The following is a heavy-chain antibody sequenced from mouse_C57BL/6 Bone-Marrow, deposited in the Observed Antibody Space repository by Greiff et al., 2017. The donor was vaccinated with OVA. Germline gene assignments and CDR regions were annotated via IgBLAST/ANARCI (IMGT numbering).Heavy chain of an antibody. J-gene: IGHJ3*01. D-gene: IGHD1-1*01. Sequence: VQLQQSGAELVRPGASVTLSCKASGYTFTDYEMHWVKQTPVHGLEWIGAIDPETGGTAYNQKFKGKAILTADKSSSTAYMELRSLTSEDSAVYYCTRRGSRYAFAYWGQGTLVTVSA. CDR1: GYTFTDYE. CDR2: IDPETGGT. V-gene: IGHV1-15*01. CDR3: TRRGSRYAFAY.